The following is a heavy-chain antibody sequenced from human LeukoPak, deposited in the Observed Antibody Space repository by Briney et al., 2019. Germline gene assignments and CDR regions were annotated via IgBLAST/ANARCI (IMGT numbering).Heavy chain of an antibody. V-gene: IGHV4-59*01. CDR3: ARGGKSSSWPYYYGMDV. Sequence: SETLSLTCTVSGGXISSYYCSWIRQPPGKGLEWIGYIYYSGSTNYNPSLKSRVTISVDTSENQFSLKLSSVTAADTAVYYCARGGKSSSWPYYYGMDVWGQGTTVTVSS. J-gene: IGHJ6*02. D-gene: IGHD6-13*01. CDR1: GGXISSYY. CDR2: IYYSGST.